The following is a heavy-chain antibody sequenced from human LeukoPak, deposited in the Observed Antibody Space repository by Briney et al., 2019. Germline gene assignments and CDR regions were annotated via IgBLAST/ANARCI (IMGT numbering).Heavy chain of an antibody. Sequence: SETLSLTCTVSGGSISSSSSYWGWLRQPPGQGLEWIGSIYYSGSTYYSPSLKSRVTISVDTSKNQFSLKLSSVTAADTALYYCARHEFEQLLSWFDPWGQGTLVTVSS. CDR3: ARHEFEQLLSWFDP. J-gene: IGHJ5*02. V-gene: IGHV4-39*01. D-gene: IGHD2-2*01. CDR2: IYYSGST. CDR1: GGSISSSSSY.